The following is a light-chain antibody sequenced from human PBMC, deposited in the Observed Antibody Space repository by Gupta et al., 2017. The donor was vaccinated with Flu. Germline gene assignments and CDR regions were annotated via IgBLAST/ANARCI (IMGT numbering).Light chain of an antibody. CDR2: GAS. Sequence: IVSTQPPGTLSLSPGERAPLSCRASQSVSSSYLAWYQQKPGQAPRLLIYGASSRATGMPDRVSGSGSGTDFTLTISRLEPEDFAVYYCQQYGSSPRTFGQGTKVEFQ. J-gene: IGKJ1*01. CDR3: QQYGSSPRT. CDR1: QSVSSSY. V-gene: IGKV3-20*01.